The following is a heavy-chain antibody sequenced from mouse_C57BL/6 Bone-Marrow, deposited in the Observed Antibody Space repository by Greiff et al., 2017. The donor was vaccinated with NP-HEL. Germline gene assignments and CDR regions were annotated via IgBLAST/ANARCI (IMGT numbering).Heavy chain of an antibody. CDR1: GFNIKDDY. V-gene: IGHV14-4*01. Sequence: DVQLQESGAELVRPGASVKLSCTASGFNIKDDYMHWVKQRPEQGLEWIGWIDPENGDTEYASKFQGKATITADTSSNTAYLQLSSLTSEDTAVYYCTTYYYGSSPHYFDYWGQGTTLTVSS. J-gene: IGHJ2*01. CDR2: IDPENGDT. D-gene: IGHD1-1*01. CDR3: TTYYYGSSPHYFDY.